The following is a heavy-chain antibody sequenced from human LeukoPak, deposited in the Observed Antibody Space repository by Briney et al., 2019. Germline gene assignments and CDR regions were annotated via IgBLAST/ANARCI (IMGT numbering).Heavy chain of an antibody. D-gene: IGHD6-25*01. CDR3: ARSSPRGSALDY. Sequence: GSSVKVSCKASGGTFSSYAISWVRQAPGQGLEWMGGIIPIFGTANYAQKFQGRVTITADKSTSTAYMELCSLRSEDTAVYYCARSSPRGSALDYWGQGTLVTVSS. V-gene: IGHV1-69*06. CDR1: GGTFSSYA. J-gene: IGHJ4*02. CDR2: IIPIFGTA.